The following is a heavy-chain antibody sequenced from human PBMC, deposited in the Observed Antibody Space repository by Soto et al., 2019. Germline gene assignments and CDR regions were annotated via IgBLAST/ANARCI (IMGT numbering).Heavy chain of an antibody. J-gene: IGHJ4*02. CDR3: AREGIWGSYRYTVDY. CDR2: VNQRGST. CDR1: GGSFSSYY. D-gene: IGHD3-16*02. Sequence: SETLSLTGAVYGGSFSSYYWSWIRLPPGKKLERIGEVNQRGSTNYNPSLKSRVTISVDTSKNQFSLKLSSVTAADTAVYYCAREGIWGSYRYTVDYWGQGTLVTVSS. V-gene: IGHV4-34*01.